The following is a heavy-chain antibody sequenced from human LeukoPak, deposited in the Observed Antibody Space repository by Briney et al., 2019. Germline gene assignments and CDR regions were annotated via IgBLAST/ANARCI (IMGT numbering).Heavy chain of an antibody. J-gene: IGHJ6*03. Sequence: PSETLSLTCSVSGDSISTNYWSWIRQSPGKGLEWIGNTYYSGSTNYNPSLRSRVTISLDTSKNQFSLKVRSVTAADTAVYYCARSRPWYMDVWGKGTTVTVSS. D-gene: IGHD6-6*01. CDR2: TYYSGST. CDR1: GDSISTNY. V-gene: IGHV4-59*01. CDR3: ARSRPWYMDV.